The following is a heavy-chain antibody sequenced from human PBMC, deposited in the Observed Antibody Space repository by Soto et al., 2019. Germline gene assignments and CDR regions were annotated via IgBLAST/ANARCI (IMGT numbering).Heavy chain of an antibody. CDR1: GGSFSGYY. J-gene: IGHJ6*02. D-gene: IGHD6-19*01. CDR2: INHSGST. V-gene: IGHV4-34*01. Sequence: SETLSLTCAVYGGSFSGYYWSWIRQPPGKGLEWIGEINHSGSTNYNPSLKSRVTISVDTSKNQFSLKLSSVTAADTAVYYCARGTPYSSGWPYKPQPYYYYGMDVWGQGTTVTVSS. CDR3: ARGTPYSSGWPYKPQPYYYYGMDV.